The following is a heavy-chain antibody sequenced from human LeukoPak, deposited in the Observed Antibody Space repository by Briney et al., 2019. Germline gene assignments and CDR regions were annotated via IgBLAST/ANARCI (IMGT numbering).Heavy chain of an antibody. CDR3: AGRGQRYFRD. V-gene: IGHV4-59*08. CDR1: GASVTTDY. J-gene: IGHJ1*01. Sequence: PSETLSLTCDVSGASVTTDYWSWIRQPAGKGLEWIGYIYNSGNTDYNPSLKSRLTISVDTSKNQFSLTLSSATAADTAVYYCAGRGQRYFRDWGQGTLVTVSS. D-gene: IGHD3-9*01. CDR2: IYNSGNT.